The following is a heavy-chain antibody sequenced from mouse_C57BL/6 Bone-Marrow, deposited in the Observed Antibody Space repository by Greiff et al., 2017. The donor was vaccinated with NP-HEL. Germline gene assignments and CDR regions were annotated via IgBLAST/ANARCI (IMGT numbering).Heavy chain of an antibody. Sequence: EVMLVESGGDLVKPGGSLKLSCAASGFTFSSYGMSWVRQTPDKRLEWVATISRGGSYTYYPDSVKGRFTISRDNAKNTRYLQMSSLKSEDTAMYYCASPYDYDVAWFAYWGQGTLVTVSA. V-gene: IGHV5-6*01. CDR3: ASPYDYDVAWFAY. CDR1: GFTFSSYG. D-gene: IGHD2-4*01. J-gene: IGHJ3*01. CDR2: ISRGGSYT.